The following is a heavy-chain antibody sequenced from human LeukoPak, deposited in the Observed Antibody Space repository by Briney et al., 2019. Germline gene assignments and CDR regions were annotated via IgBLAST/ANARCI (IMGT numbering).Heavy chain of an antibody. CDR1: GGSISSRNYY. CDR3: ASAYYYDSSGFLYFFDS. CDR2: IYYSGST. J-gene: IGHJ4*02. V-gene: IGHV4-39*07. D-gene: IGHD3-22*01. Sequence: SETLSLTCTVSGGSISSRNYYWGWIRQPPGKGLEWIGSIYYSGSTYYNPSLKSRVTISLDTSKNQFSLELRSVTAADTAVYYCASAYYYDSSGFLYFFDSWGQGTLVTVSS.